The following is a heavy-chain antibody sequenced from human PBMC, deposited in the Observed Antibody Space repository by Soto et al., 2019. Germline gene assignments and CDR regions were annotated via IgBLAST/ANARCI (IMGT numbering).Heavy chain of an antibody. CDR2: IYYGGST. V-gene: IGHV4-31*03. CDR1: GDSISSGGYY. D-gene: IGHD5-12*01. CDR3: ARDRSRGYGRFDY. J-gene: IGHJ4*02. Sequence: PSETLSLAYTVSGDSISSGGYYWIWIRQHPGKGLEWIGYIYYGGSTYNNPSLKGRPTISVDTSKNQFSLKVSSVTAADTAVYFCARDRSRGYGRFDYWGQGTLVTVSS.